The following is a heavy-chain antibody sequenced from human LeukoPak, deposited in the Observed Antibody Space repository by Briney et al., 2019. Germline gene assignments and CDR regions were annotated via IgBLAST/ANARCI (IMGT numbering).Heavy chain of an antibody. Sequence: SQTLSLTCTVSGDSINIHHHFWGWIRQHPGKGLEWLGYIYHSGSTYYNPSLESRISISLDTSKNQFSLKLSSVTAADTAVYYCARSSSSPRLDYWGQGTLVTVSS. V-gene: IGHV4-31*03. D-gene: IGHD6-6*01. CDR2: IYHSGST. CDR1: GDSINIHHHF. CDR3: ARSSSSPRLDY. J-gene: IGHJ4*02.